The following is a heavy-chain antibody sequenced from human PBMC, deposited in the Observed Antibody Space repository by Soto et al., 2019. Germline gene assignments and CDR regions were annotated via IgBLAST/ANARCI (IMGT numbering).Heavy chain of an antibody. V-gene: IGHV5-51*01. D-gene: IGHD1-26*01. CDR3: ARPSRIKQELGGYYYYGMDV. CDR1: GYSFTTYW. CDR2: IYPGDSDT. Sequence: PGESLKISCKGSGYSFTTYWIGWVRQMPGKGLKWMGGIYPGDSDTRYSPSFQGQVTISADKSISTAYLQWSSLKASDTAIYYCARPSRIKQELGGYYYYGMDVWGQGTTVTVSS. J-gene: IGHJ6*02.